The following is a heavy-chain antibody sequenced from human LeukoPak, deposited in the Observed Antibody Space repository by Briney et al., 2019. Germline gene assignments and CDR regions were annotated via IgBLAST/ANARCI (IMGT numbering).Heavy chain of an antibody. D-gene: IGHD3-3*01. V-gene: IGHV1-18*01. Sequence: SVKVSCKASGYTFTSYGISWVRQAPGQGLEWMGWISAYNGNTNYAQKLQGRVTMTTDTSTSTAYMELRSLRSDDTAVYYCVRARRITIFGVVIVGFADYWGQGTLVTVSS. CDR2: ISAYNGNT. CDR1: GYTFTSYG. J-gene: IGHJ4*02. CDR3: VRARRITIFGVVIVGFADY.